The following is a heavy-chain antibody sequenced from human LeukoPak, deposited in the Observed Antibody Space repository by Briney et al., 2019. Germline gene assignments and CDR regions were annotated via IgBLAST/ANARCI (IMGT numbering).Heavy chain of an antibody. CDR2: ISSSGSTI. J-gene: IGHJ4*02. D-gene: IGHD3-9*01. V-gene: IGHV3-48*03. CDR3: ARDSILTGYLDY. Sequence: GGSLRLSCAASGFTFSSYAMSWVRQAPGKGLEWVSYISSSGSTIYYADSVKGRFTISRDNAKNSLYLQMNSLRAEDTAVYYCARDSILTGYLDYWGQGTLVTVSS. CDR1: GFTFSSYA.